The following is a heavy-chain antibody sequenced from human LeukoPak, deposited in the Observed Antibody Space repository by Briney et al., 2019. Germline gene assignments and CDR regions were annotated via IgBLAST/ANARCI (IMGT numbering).Heavy chain of an antibody. Sequence: SETLSLTCTVSVGSISSTSYYWGWIRQPPGKGLEWIGTINYSGSTYYNPSLKSRVTISVDTSKNQISLKLNSVTAADTAMYYCARHGDLLSPFQTWGQGTLVTVSS. CDR1: VGSISSTSYY. D-gene: IGHD2-21*02. J-gene: IGHJ5*02. V-gene: IGHV4-39*01. CDR2: INYSGST. CDR3: ARHGDLLSPFQT.